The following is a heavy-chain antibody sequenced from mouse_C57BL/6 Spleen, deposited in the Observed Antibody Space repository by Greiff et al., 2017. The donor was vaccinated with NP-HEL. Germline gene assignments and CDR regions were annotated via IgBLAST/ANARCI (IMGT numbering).Heavy chain of an antibody. J-gene: IGHJ4*01. Sequence: QVQLQQPGTELVKPGASVKLSCKASGYTFTSYWMHWVKQRPGQGLEWIGNINPSNGGTNYNEKFKSKATLTVAKSSSTAYMQLSSLTSEDSAVYYCARLLPIYYAMDYWGQGTSVTVSS. V-gene: IGHV1-53*01. D-gene: IGHD1-1*01. CDR1: GYTFTSYW. CDR2: INPSNGGT. CDR3: ARLLPIYYAMDY.